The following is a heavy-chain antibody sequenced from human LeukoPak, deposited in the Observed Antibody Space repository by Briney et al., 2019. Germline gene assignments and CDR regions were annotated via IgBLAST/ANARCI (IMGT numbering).Heavy chain of an antibody. D-gene: IGHD1-26*01. J-gene: IGHJ4*02. CDR1: GGSISSNY. Sequence: SETLSLTCTVSGGSISSNYWSWIRQPPGKGLEWIGYIHYSGSTNYNPSLKSRVTVSVDTSKNQFSLELSSVTAADTAVYYCARFLVGTSTQSFDYWGQGTLVTVSS. V-gene: IGHV4-59*01. CDR2: IHYSGST. CDR3: ARFLVGTSTQSFDY.